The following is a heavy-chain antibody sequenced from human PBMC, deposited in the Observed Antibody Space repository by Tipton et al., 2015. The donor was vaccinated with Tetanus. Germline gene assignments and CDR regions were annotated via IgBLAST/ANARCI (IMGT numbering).Heavy chain of an antibody. CDR1: GGSFSGYY. CDR3: ARTIAVADNYFDY. Sequence: TLSLTCAVYGGSFSGYYWSWIRQPPGKGLEWIGEINHSGSTYYNPSLKSRVTISVDTSKNQFSLKLSSVTAADTAVYYCARTIAVADNYFDYWGQGTLVTVSS. CDR2: INHSGST. J-gene: IGHJ4*02. V-gene: IGHV4-34*01. D-gene: IGHD6-19*01.